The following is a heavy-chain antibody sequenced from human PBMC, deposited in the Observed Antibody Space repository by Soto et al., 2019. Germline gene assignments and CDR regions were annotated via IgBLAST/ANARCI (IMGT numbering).Heavy chain of an antibody. D-gene: IGHD6-13*01. V-gene: IGHV1-24*01. CDR1: GYTLTELS. Sequence: EASVKVSCKVSGYTLTELSMHWVRQAPGKGLEWMGGFDPEDGETIYAQKFQGRVTMTEDTSTDTAYMELSSLRSEDTAVYYCATGLRAAAVNSPNLDPWGQGTLVTVSS. CDR2: FDPEDGET. J-gene: IGHJ5*02. CDR3: ATGLRAAAVNSPNLDP.